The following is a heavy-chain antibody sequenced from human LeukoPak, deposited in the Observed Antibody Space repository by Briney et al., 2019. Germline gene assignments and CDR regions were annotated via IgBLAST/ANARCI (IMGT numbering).Heavy chain of an antibody. J-gene: IGHJ4*02. CDR2: FDPEDGET. CDR1: GYTLTELS. Sequence: ASVKVSCKVSGYTLTELSMHWGRQAPGKGLEWRGGFDPEDGETIYAQKFQGRVTMTEDTSTDTAYMELSSLRSEDTAVYYCATQAVGAPTGYFDYWGQGTLVTVSS. D-gene: IGHD1-26*01. V-gene: IGHV1-24*01. CDR3: ATQAVGAPTGYFDY.